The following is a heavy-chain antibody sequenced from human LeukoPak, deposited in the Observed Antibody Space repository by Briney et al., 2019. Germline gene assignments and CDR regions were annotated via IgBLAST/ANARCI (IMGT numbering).Heavy chain of an antibody. J-gene: IGHJ3*02. Sequence: GGSLRLSXAASGFTFSSYAMSWVCQAPGKGLEWVSAISGSGGSTYYADSVKGRVTISRDNSKNTLYLQMNSLRAEDTAVYYCAKDQGGYYYPDAFDIWGQGTMVTVSS. V-gene: IGHV3-23*01. CDR3: AKDQGGYYYPDAFDI. D-gene: IGHD3-22*01. CDR2: ISGSGGST. CDR1: GFTFSSYA.